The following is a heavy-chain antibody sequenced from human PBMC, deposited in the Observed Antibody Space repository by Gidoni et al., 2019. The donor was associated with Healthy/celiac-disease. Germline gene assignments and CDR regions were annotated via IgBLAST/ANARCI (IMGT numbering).Heavy chain of an antibody. CDR3: ASLEHDFWSADY. D-gene: IGHD3-3*01. Sequence: QLQLQESGPGLVKPSETLSLTCTVSGGSISSSSYYWGWIRQPPGKGLEWIGSIYYSGGTYYNPSLKSRVTISVDTSKNQFSLKLSSVTAADTAVYYCASLEHDFWSADYWGQGTLVTVSS. CDR1: GGSISSSSYY. CDR2: IYYSGGT. V-gene: IGHV4-39*01. J-gene: IGHJ4*02.